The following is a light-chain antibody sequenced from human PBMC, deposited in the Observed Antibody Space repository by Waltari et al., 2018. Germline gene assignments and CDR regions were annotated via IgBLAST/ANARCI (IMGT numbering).Light chain of an antibody. Sequence: QSALTQPAPVSGSPGRSIPIPCPGTGSNVGPSNFVPWYQQYPGKAPKLIIYDVSYRPSGVSSRFSGSKSGNTASLTISGLQAEDEADYYCNSYTTISTWVFGGGTKLTVL. V-gene: IGLV2-14*03. CDR1: GSNVGPSNF. CDR2: DVS. CDR3: NSYTTISTWV. J-gene: IGLJ3*02.